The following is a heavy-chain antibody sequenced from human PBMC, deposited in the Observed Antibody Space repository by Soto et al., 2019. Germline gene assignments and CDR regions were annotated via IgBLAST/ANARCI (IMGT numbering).Heavy chain of an antibody. J-gene: IGHJ6*02. CDR2: INHSGST. D-gene: IGHD3-9*01. V-gene: IGHV4-34*01. Sequence: SETLSLTCAVYGGSFSGYYWSWIRQPPGKGLEWIGEINHSGSTNYNPSLKSRVTISVDTSKNQFSLKLSSVTAADTAVYYCARGDDWLLEDYYYYGMDVWGQGTTVTVS. CDR1: GGSFSGYY. CDR3: ARGDDWLLEDYYYYGMDV.